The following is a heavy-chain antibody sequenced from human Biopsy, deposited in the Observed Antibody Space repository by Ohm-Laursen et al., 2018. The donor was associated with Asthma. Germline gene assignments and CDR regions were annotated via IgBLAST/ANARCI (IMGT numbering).Heavy chain of an antibody. CDR3: ARKAGSCISRTCYSLDF. D-gene: IGHD2-2*01. V-gene: IGHV1-69*13. Sequence: GASVKVSCKSLGGTFNTYVIGWVRQAPGQGLEWMGGINSVFGTTTYPQKFQDRVTITADDPTSTVYVELSSLRSEDTAVYYCARKAGSCISRTCYSLDFWGQGTLVTVSS. J-gene: IGHJ4*02. CDR2: INSVFGTT. CDR1: GGTFNTYV.